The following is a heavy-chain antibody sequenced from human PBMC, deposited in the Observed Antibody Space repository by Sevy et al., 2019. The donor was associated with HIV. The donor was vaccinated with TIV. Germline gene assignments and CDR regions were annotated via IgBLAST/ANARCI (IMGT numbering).Heavy chain of an antibody. D-gene: IGHD3-22*01. CDR3: ARGESYYDSSGLSGSFQH. CDR2: MNPNSGNT. J-gene: IGHJ1*01. CDR1: GYTFPSYD. V-gene: IGHV1-8*01. Sequence: ASVKVSCKASGYTFPSYDINWVRQATGQGLAGVGWMNPNSGNTGYPQKFQGRVTMTRNTSISTAYMELSSLRSEDTAVYYCARGESYYDSSGLSGSFQHWGQGTLVTVSS.